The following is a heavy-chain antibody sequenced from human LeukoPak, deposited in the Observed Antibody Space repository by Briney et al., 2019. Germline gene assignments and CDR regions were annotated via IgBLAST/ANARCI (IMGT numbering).Heavy chain of an antibody. D-gene: IGHD2-15*01. CDR2: ISSSSSYI. CDR3: ARDHSGAQGY. V-gene: IGHV3-21*01. CDR1: GFTFSSYS. J-gene: IGHJ4*02. Sequence: PGGSLRLSCAASGFTFSSYSMNWVRQAPGEGLEWVSSISSSSSYIYYADSVKGRFTISRDNAKNSLYLQMNSLRAEDTAVYYCARDHSGAQGYWGQGTLVTVSS.